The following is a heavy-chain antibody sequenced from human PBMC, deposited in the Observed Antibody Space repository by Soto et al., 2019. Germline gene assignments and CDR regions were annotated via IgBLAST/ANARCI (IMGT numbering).Heavy chain of an antibody. CDR2: IKSKTNGGTT. Sequence: PGGSLRLSCAASGLNLSHPWMTWVRQAAGKGLEWVGRIKSKTNGGTTDYSAPVKGRFTISRDDSKNTLFLQMNSLKTEDTAVYYCTTDDPINKNWGQGTLVTVSS. J-gene: IGHJ4*02. CDR1: GLNLSHPW. CDR3: TTDDPINKN. V-gene: IGHV3-15*01.